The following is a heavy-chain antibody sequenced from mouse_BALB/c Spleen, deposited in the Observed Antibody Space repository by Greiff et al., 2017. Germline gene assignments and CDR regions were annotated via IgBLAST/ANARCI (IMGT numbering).Heavy chain of an antibody. Sequence: EVMLVESGGGLVKPGGSLKLSCAASGFTFSDYYMYWVRQTPEKRLEWVATISDGGSYTYYPDSVKGRFTISRDNAKNNLYLQMSSLKSEDTAMYYCARGGLRLLFDYWGQGTTLTVSS. D-gene: IGHD1-2*01. CDR2: ISDGGSYT. J-gene: IGHJ2*01. CDR1: GFTFSDYY. CDR3: ARGGLRLLFDY. V-gene: IGHV5-4*02.